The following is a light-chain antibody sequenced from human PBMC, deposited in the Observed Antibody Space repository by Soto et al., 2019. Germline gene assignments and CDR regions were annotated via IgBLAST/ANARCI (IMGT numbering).Light chain of an antibody. CDR1: SGDIGNYNL. Sequence: QSALTQPASVSGSPGQSITISCTGTSGDIGNYNLISWYQHHPGKAPKVIIFEATKRPSDISGRFSASKSGNTASLTISGLLAEDEAYYCCCSYAGSASVIFGGGTKLTVL. V-gene: IGLV2-23*01. CDR3: CSYAGSASVI. J-gene: IGLJ2*01. CDR2: EAT.